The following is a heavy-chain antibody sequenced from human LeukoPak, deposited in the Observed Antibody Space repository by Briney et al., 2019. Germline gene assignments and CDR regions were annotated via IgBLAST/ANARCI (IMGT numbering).Heavy chain of an antibody. CDR3: AKDARRWLQSACYFDY. J-gene: IGHJ4*02. V-gene: IGHV3-23*01. D-gene: IGHD5-24*01. CDR2: ISGSGGST. Sequence: PGGSLRLSCAASGFTFSSYAMSWVRQAPGKGLEWVSAISGSGGSTYYADSVKGRFTISRDNSKNTLYLQMNSLRAEDTAVYYCAKDARRWLQSACYFDYWGQGTLVTVSS. CDR1: GFTFSSYA.